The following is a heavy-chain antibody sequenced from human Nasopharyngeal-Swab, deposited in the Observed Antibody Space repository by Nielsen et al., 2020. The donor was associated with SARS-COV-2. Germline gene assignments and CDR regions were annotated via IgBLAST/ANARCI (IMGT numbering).Heavy chain of an antibody. V-gene: IGHV3-9*01. D-gene: IGHD1-26*01. Sequence: SLKISCAASGFTFDDYAMHWVRQAPGKGLEWVSGISWNSGSIGYADSVKGRFTISRDNAKNSLYLQMNSLRAGDTALYYCAGVGGMDVWGQGTTVTVSS. J-gene: IGHJ6*02. CDR2: ISWNSGSI. CDR1: GFTFDDYA. CDR3: AGVGGMDV.